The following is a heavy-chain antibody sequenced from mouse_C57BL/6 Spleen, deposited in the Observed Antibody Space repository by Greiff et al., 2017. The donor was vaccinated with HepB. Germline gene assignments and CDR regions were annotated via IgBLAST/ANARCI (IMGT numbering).Heavy chain of an antibody. V-gene: IGHV3-6*01. CDR2: ISYDGSN. CDR1: GYSITSGYY. CDR3: ARGYYGNYDDY. Sequence: EVQLQESGPGLVKPSQSLSLTCSVTGYSITSGYYWNWIRQFPGNKLEWMGYISYDGSNNYNPSLKNRISITRDTSKNQFFLKLNSVTTEDTATYYCARGYYGNYDDYWGQGTTLTVSS. J-gene: IGHJ2*01. D-gene: IGHD2-1*01.